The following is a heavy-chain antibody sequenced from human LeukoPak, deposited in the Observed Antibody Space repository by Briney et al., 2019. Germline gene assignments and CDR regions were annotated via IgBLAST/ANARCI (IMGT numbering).Heavy chain of an antibody. V-gene: IGHV3-73*01. CDR3: TRGNDYYGSGS. CDR2: IRSKANSYAT. Sequence: GGSLRLSCAASGFTFSGSAMHWVRQASGKGLEWVGRIRSKANSYATAYAASVKGRFTISRDGSKNTAYLQMNSLKTEDTAVYYCTRGNDYYGSGSWGQGTLVTVSS. D-gene: IGHD3-10*01. J-gene: IGHJ4*02. CDR1: GFTFSGSA.